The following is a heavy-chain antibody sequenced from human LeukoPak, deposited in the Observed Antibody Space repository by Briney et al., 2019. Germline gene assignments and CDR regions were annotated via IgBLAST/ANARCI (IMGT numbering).Heavy chain of an antibody. J-gene: IGHJ4*01. V-gene: IGHV3-30-3*01. CDR3: ASLEMATT. Sequence: GGSLRLSCAASGFTFSSYAMHWVRQAPGKGLEWVAVISCDGSNKYYADSVKGRFTISRDNSKNTPYLQMNSLRAEDTAVYYCASLEMATTWGHGTLVTVSS. CDR2: ISCDGSNK. CDR1: GFTFSSYA. D-gene: IGHD5-24*01.